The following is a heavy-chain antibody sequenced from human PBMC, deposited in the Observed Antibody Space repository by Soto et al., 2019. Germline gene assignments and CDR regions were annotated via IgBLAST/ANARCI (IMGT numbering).Heavy chain of an antibody. CDR1: GGSISSNSYY. J-gene: IGHJ5*02. CDR3: ASTLAGITWFDP. Sequence: QLQLQESGPGLVKPSETLSLTCTVSGGSISSNSYYWGWIRQPPGKGLEWIGTIYYSGSTFFNPSLRSRVTISVDTSKGQFSLKLSSVTAADTAVYYCASTLAGITWFDPWGQGTLVTVSS. D-gene: IGHD1-7*01. CDR2: IYYSGST. V-gene: IGHV4-39*01.